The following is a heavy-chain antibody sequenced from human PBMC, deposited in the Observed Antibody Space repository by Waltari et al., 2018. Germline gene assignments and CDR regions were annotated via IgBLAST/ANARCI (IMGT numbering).Heavy chain of an antibody. D-gene: IGHD2-2*01. Sequence: EVQLVESGGGLVQPGGSLRLSCAASGFTFSSYSMHWVRQAPGKGLEWVSYISSSSSTIYYADSVKGRFTISRDNAKNSLYLQMNSLRAEDTAVYYCAREYCSSTSCYYYFDYWGQGTLVTVSS. CDR1: GFTFSSYS. CDR3: AREYCSSTSCYYYFDY. J-gene: IGHJ4*02. CDR2: ISSSSSTI. V-gene: IGHV3-48*01.